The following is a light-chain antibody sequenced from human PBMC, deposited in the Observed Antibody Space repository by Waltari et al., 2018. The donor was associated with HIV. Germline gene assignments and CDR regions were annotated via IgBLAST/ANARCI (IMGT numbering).Light chain of an antibody. Sequence: SYELTQPPSLSVSPGQTARITCSGDALSMQYGYWYQQKPGQAPVLVIYKDSEMSSGIPERVSGSSSGTTVTLTISGAQAEDEAAYFCQSTDRSGSYIIFGGGTKLTVL. CDR3: QSTDRSGSYII. V-gene: IGLV3-25*03. CDR2: KDS. J-gene: IGLJ2*01. CDR1: ALSMQY.